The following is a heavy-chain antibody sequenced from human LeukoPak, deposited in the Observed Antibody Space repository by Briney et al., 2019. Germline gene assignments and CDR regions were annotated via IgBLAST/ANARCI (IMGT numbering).Heavy chain of an antibody. D-gene: IGHD1-14*01. CDR1: GYNFNTNW. Sequence: EESLKISCKGSGYNFNTNWIGWVRQMPGKGLEWMGIIFPSDSDTIYSPPFQGQVTISADKSINTAYLQWSSLKASDTAIYYCARRPGRAFDIWGQGTTVSVSS. CDR3: ARRPGRAFDI. V-gene: IGHV5-51*01. J-gene: IGHJ3*02. CDR2: IFPSDSDT.